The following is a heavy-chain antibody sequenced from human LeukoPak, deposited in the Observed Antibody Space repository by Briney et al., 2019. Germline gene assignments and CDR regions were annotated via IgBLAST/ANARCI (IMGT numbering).Heavy chain of an antibody. Sequence: SGPTLFDPPQPLTLTCTFSGFSLSTYAMGVGGVRQPPGKALEWLILIYWDNDKRYSTSLKSRLSITKDTSKNQVVLTMTNMDPVDTATYYCAHVEYARSTPHWYFDYWGQGILVTDSS. CDR1: GFSLSTYAMG. D-gene: IGHD2-2*01. V-gene: IGHV2-5*02. J-gene: IGHJ4*02. CDR2: IYWDNDK. CDR3: AHVEYARSTPHWYFDY.